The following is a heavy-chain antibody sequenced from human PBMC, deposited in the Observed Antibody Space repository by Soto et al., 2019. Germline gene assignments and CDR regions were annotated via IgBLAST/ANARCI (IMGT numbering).Heavy chain of an antibody. CDR2: IIPIFGTA. J-gene: IGHJ4*02. CDR3: VRDKYSSTLSPTY. CDR1: GGTFSSYA. D-gene: IGHD6-13*01. V-gene: IGHV1-69*05. Sequence: SVKVSCKASGGTFSSYAISWVRQAPGQGLEWMGGIIPIFGTANYAQKFQGRVTMTRDTSASTVYMELSSLRFEDTAVYYCVRDKYSSTLSPTYWGQGTLVTVSS.